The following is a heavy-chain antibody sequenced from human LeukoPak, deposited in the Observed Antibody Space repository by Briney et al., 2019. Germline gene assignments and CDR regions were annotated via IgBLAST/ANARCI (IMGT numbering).Heavy chain of an antibody. D-gene: IGHD1-26*01. CDR3: ASNPIGPFDY. J-gene: IGHJ4*02. Sequence: SETLSLTCAVYGGSFSGYYWSWIRQPPGKGLEWIGEINHSGSTNYNPSLKSRVTISVDTSKNQFSLKLSSVTAADTAVYYCASNPIGPFDYWGQGTLVTVSS. CDR1: GGSFSGYY. CDR2: INHSGST. V-gene: IGHV4-34*01.